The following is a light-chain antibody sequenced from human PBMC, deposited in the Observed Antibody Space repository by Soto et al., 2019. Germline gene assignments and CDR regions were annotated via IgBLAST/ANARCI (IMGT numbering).Light chain of an antibody. Sequence: VLTQASPVFGSPGESLTIPRTWNSIDVGGYNYVSWYQQHPGKAPKLMIYDVSNRPSGVSNRFSGSKSGNTASLTISGLQAEDEADYYCSSYTSSSTLFVTGTKVTVL. CDR1: SIDVGGYNY. V-gene: IGLV2-14*01. CDR3: SSYTSSSTL. J-gene: IGLJ1*01. CDR2: DVS.